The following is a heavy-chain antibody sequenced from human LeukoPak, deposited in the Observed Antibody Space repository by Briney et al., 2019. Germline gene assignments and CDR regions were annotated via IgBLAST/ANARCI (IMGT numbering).Heavy chain of an antibody. CDR2: LSGSGGST. J-gene: IGHJ4*02. D-gene: IGHD3-10*01. CDR3: AKRASGSGTSLYYFDY. Sequence: GGSLRLSCAASGFTFSSYAMSWVRQAPGKGLEWVSGLSGSGGSTYYTDSVKGRFTISRDNSNNTLYLQMNSLRAEDTAVYYCAKRASGSGTSLYYFDYWGQGTLLAVSS. V-gene: IGHV3-23*01. CDR1: GFTFSSYA.